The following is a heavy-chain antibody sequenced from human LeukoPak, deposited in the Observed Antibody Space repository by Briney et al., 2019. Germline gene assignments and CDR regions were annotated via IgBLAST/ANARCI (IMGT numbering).Heavy chain of an antibody. CDR2: IIPIFGTA. V-gene: IGHV1-69*13. J-gene: IGHJ4*02. CDR1: GGTFSTYA. CDR3: ATHYDSSGYSFDY. D-gene: IGHD3-22*01. Sequence: GASVKVSCKASGGTFSTYAISWVRQAPGQGLEWMGGIIPIFGTANYAQKFQGRVTITADESTSTAYMELSSQRSEDTAVYYCATHYDSSGYSFDYWGQGTLVTVSS.